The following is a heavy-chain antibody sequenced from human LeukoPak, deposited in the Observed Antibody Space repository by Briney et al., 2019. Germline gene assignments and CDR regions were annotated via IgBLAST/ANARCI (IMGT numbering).Heavy chain of an antibody. Sequence: SETLSLTCAVYGGSFSGYYWSLIRQPPGKGLEWIGEINHSGSTNYNQSLKSRVTISVDTSKNQFSLKLSSVTAADTAVYYCARDSSGYNFDYWGQGTLVTVSS. CDR1: GGSFSGYY. J-gene: IGHJ4*02. V-gene: IGHV4-34*01. D-gene: IGHD3-22*01. CDR2: INHSGST. CDR3: ARDSSGYNFDY.